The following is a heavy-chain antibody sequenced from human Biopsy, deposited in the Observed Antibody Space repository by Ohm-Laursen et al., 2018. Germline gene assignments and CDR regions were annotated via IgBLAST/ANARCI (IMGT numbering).Heavy chain of an antibody. CDR3: ARGLSSGWYGYFDV. J-gene: IGHJ2*01. V-gene: IGHV3-33*04. CDR2: IWDDGTNE. D-gene: IGHD6-19*01. Sequence: SLRLSCAASGFTFGNYAMHWVRQAPGKGLEWISLIWDDGTNEDYADSVKGRFTISRGNSKNTLYLQINTLTLEDTAFYYCARGLSSGWYGYFDVWGRGTLVTVSS. CDR1: GFTFGNYA.